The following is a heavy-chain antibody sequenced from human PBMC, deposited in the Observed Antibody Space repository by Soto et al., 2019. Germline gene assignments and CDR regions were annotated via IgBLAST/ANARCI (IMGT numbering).Heavy chain of an antibody. V-gene: IGHV3-30-3*01. D-gene: IGHD3-10*01. Sequence: QVQLVESGGGVVQPGRSLRLSCAASGFAFSSYAMHWVRQAPGKGLEWVAVISYDGSNKYYAESVKGRFTISRDNSKNTLYLQMNSLRAEDTAVYYCARDLSGSGDWGQGTLFTVSS. J-gene: IGHJ4*02. CDR1: GFAFSSYA. CDR2: ISYDGSNK. CDR3: ARDLSGSGD.